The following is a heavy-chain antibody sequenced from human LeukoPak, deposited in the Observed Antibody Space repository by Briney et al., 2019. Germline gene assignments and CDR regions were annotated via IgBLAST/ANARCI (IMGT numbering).Heavy chain of an antibody. CDR1: GTSISSSDYY. D-gene: IGHD3-9*01. Sequence: SETLSLTCSVSGTSISSSDYYWAWIRQPAGNGLQFIGRIYKSGTTLYNSSLKSRVSMSVDTSKNQFSLNLFSVTAADTAVYYCARVAGGLDIFYYYYYMDVWGTGTTVTVSS. J-gene: IGHJ6*03. CDR2: IYKSGTT. CDR3: ARVAGGLDIFYYYYYMDV. V-gene: IGHV4-39*07.